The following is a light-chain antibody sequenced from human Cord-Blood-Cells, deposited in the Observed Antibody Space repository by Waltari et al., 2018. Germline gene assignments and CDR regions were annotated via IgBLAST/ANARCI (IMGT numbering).Light chain of an antibody. CDR2: KVS. J-gene: IGKJ1*01. CDR1: QSLVHSDGNTY. V-gene: IGKV2-30*02. CDR3: MQGTHWPRT. Sequence: VVMTPSPLSLPVTLGQPASISCRSSQSLVHSDGNTYLNWFQQRPGPSPRRLIYKVSNRDSGVPDRFSGSGSGTDFTLKISRVEAEDVGVYYCMQGTHWPRTFGQGTKVEIK.